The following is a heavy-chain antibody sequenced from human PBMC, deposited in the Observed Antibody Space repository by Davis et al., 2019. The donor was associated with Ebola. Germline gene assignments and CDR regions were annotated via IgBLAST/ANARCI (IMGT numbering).Heavy chain of an antibody. CDR3: ARGIAARQFDY. CDR2: INAGNGNT. V-gene: IGHV1-3*01. D-gene: IGHD6-6*01. J-gene: IGHJ4*02. CDR1: GYTFTSYA. Sequence: AASVKVSCKASGYTFTSYAMHWVRQAPGQRLEWMGWINAGNGNTKYSQKFQGRVTITRDTSASTAYMELSSLRSEDTAVYYCARGIAARQFDYWGQGTLVTVPS.